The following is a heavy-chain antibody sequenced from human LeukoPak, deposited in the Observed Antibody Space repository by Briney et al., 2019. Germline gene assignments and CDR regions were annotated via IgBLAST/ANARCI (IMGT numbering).Heavy chain of an antibody. CDR3: ARDQGGYNSSWYGGFEYYFDY. J-gene: IGHJ4*02. D-gene: IGHD6-13*01. CDR2: TYYRSKWYN. Sequence: SQTLSLTCAISGDSVSSNSAAWNWIRQSPSRGLEWLGRTYYRSKWYNDYAVSVKSRITINPDTSKNQFSLQLNSVTPEDTAVYYCARDQGGYNSSWYGGFEYYFDYWGQGTLVTVSS. V-gene: IGHV6-1*01. CDR1: GDSVSSNSAA.